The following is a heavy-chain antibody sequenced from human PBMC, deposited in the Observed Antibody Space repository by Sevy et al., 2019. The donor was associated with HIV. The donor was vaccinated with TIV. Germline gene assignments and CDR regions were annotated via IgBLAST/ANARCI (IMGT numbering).Heavy chain of an antibody. CDR3: AVWGGLEVDKFNSYPTPFDY. D-gene: IGHD2-15*01. CDR2: IYPADSDT. Sequence: GESLKISCRASGYKFSSYWIAWVRQVPGKGLEWVGLIYPADSDTKYSPSFQGQVTISTDRSISTAYLQWRSLKASDSAMYYCAVWGGLEVDKFNSYPTPFDYWGQGTMVTASS. CDR1: GYKFSSYW. J-gene: IGHJ4*02. V-gene: IGHV5-51*01.